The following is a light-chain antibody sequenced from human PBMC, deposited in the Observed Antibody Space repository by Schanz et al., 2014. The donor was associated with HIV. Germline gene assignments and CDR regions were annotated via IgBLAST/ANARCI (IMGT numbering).Light chain of an antibody. CDR3: SSLAADNTLV. CDR2: EVN. CDR1: TSDIGAYNY. J-gene: IGLJ2*01. Sequence: QSALTQPPSASGSPGHSVTISCTGTTSDIGAYNYVSWYQLHPVRAPKLIIFEVNRRPSGVPNRFSGSKSGNTASLTVSGLLAEDEGDYYCSSLAADNTLVFGGGTKLTVL. V-gene: IGLV2-8*01.